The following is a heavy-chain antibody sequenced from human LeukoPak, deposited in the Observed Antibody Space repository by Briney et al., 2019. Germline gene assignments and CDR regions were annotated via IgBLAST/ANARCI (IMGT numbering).Heavy chain of an antibody. J-gene: IGHJ4*02. CDR1: GFIFCDYY. D-gene: IGHD5-18*01. V-gene: IGHV3-11*04. CDR2: ISSSGSTI. Sequence: NPGGSLRLSCAASGFIFCDYYVSWIRQAPGKGLEWVSYISSSGSTIYYADSVKGRFIISRDNAKNSLYLQMNSLRAEDTAVYYCARVGWYTAMAGDYFDYWGQGTLVTVSS. CDR3: ARVGWYTAMAGDYFDY.